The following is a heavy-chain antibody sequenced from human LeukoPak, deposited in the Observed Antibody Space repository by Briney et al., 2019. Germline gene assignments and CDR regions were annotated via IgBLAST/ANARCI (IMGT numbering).Heavy chain of an antibody. CDR2: IYYSGST. CDR3: ARAVAGTAQIDY. V-gene: IGHV4-31*03. Sequence: SETLSLTCTVSGGSISSGGYYWSWIRQHPGKGLEWIEYIYYSGSTYYNPSLKSRVTISVDTSKNQFSLKLSSVTAADTAVYYCARAVAGTAQIDYWGQGTLVTVSS. CDR1: GGSISSGGYY. D-gene: IGHD6-19*01. J-gene: IGHJ4*02.